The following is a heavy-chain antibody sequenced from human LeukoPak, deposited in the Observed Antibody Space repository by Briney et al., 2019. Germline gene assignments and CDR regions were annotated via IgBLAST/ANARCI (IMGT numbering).Heavy chain of an antibody. D-gene: IGHD3-22*01. Sequence: ASVKVSCKASAYTFTCYYMHLVRQAPGQGLDLMEWISGYNGNTNHAQKLQGRVTMTTDTSTSTAYMELRSLRSDDTAVYYCARDYLNSGFSPEYYWGQGTLVTVSS. J-gene: IGHJ4*02. V-gene: IGHV1-18*04. CDR1: AYTFTCYY. CDR3: ARDYLNSGFSPEYY. CDR2: ISGYNGNT.